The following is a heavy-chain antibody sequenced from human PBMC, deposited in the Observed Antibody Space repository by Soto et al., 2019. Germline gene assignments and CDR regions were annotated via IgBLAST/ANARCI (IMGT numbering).Heavy chain of an antibody. J-gene: IGHJ4*02. CDR1: GGTFSSYA. Sequence: QVQLVQSGAEVKKPGSSVKVSCKASGGTFSSYAISWVRQAPGQGLEWMGGIIPIFGTANYAQKFQGRGRIAADECTSTADRELSSVRSEDTAVYYCASGGGYQRCDFDYWGEGTLVTVSS. CDR3: ASGGGYQRCDFDY. CDR2: IIPIFGTA. V-gene: IGHV1-69*01. D-gene: IGHD3-22*01.